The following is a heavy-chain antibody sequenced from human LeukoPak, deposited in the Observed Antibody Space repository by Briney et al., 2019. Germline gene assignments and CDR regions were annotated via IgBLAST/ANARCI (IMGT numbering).Heavy chain of an antibody. Sequence: SETLSLTCAVYVGSFSGYYLSWIRQPRGRGLEWIGEINHSGSTNYNPSLKSRVTISVDTSKNQFSLKLSSVTAADTAVYYCARGPRIAVASTRWFDPSGQGTLVTVSS. CDR3: ARGPRIAVASTRWFDP. CDR2: INHSGST. J-gene: IGHJ5*02. D-gene: IGHD6-19*01. CDR1: VGSFSGYY. V-gene: IGHV4-34*01.